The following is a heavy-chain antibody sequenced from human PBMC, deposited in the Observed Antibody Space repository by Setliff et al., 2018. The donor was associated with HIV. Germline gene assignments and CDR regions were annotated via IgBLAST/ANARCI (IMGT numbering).Heavy chain of an antibody. CDR3: AKDYGDGYNWGVFDI. CDR1: GFTFDDYA. D-gene: IGHD1-1*01. V-gene: IGHV3-9*01. J-gene: IGHJ3*02. CDR2: ISWNSGTI. Sequence: SLRLSCEASGFTFDDYAMHWGRRLPGKGPEWVAAISWNSGTIAYADSVAGRFTTSRDNAKNLVYLQMNSLRPEDTALYFCAKDYGDGYNWGVFDIWGQGIMVTVSS.